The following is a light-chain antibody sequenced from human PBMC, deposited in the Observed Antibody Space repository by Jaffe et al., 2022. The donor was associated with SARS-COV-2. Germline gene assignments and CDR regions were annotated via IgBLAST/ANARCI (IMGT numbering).Light chain of an antibody. CDR2: GAS. CDR3: LQDYNHPWT. Sequence: AIQMTQSPSSLSASVGDRVTITCRASQGIRNDLGWYQQKPGKAPKLLIYGASSLQSGVPSRFSGSGSGTDFTLTISSLQAEDFATYYCLQDYNHPWTFGQGTKVEIK. CDR1: QGIRND. J-gene: IGKJ1*01. V-gene: IGKV1-6*01.